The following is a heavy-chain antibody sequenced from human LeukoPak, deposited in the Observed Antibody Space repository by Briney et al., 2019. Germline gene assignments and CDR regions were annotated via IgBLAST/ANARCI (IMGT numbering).Heavy chain of an antibody. V-gene: IGHV1-69*04. D-gene: IGHD2-21*01. J-gene: IGHJ4*02. CDR3: ARDYCGGDCYYFEYFDY. CDR2: IIPILGIA. Sequence: VKASCKASGGTFSSYTISWVRQAPGPGLEWMGRIIPILGIANYAQKFQGRVTITADKSTSTAYMELSSLRSEDTAVYYCARDYCGGDCYYFEYFDYWGEGTLVTVSS. CDR1: GGTFSSYT.